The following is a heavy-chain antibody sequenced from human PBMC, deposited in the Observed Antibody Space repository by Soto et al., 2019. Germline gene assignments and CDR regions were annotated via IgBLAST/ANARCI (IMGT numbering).Heavy chain of an antibody. CDR3: ARGPHSSGYWNNWFDP. CDR1: GGSISSDGYY. D-gene: IGHD3-22*01. V-gene: IGHV4-31*03. J-gene: IGHJ5*02. CDR2: IYYSGST. Sequence: QVQLQESGPGLVKPSQTLSLTCTVSGGSISSDGYYWSWIRQHPGKGLAWIGYIYYSGSTYYNPSLKSRVTISVDTSKNQFSLKLRSVTAADTAVYYCARGPHSSGYWNNWFDPWGQGTLVTVSS.